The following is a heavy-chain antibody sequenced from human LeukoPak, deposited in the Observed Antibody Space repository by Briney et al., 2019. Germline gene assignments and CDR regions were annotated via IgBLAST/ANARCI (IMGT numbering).Heavy chain of an antibody. D-gene: IGHD4-17*01. CDR3: ARENGDYYRAFDI. J-gene: IGHJ3*02. CDR1: GGSISSSSHH. V-gene: IGHV4-39*07. CDR2: IYYSGNT. Sequence: SETLSLTCTVSGGSISSSSHHWSWVRQPPGKGLEWIGSIYYSGNTYYNPSLKSRVTMSVDTSKNQFSLNLTSVTAADTAVFYCARENGDYYRAFDIWGQGTMVTVSS.